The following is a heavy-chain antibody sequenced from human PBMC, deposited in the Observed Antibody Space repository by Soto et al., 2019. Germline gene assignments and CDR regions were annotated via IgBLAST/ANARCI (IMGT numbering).Heavy chain of an antibody. CDR1: GFTFSNAW. Sequence: GGSLRLSCAASGFTFSNAWMNWVRQAPGKGLEWVGRIKSKTDGGTTDYAAPVKGRFTISRDDSKNTLYLQMNSLKTEDTAVYYCTTDSLYCSGGSCYRWGQGTLVTVSS. V-gene: IGHV3-15*07. CDR2: IKSKTDGGTT. D-gene: IGHD2-15*01. CDR3: TTDSLYCSGGSCYR. J-gene: IGHJ4*02.